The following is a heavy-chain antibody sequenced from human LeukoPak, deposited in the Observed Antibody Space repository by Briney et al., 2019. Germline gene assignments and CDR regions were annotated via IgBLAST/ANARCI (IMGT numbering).Heavy chain of an antibody. D-gene: IGHD2-15*01. J-gene: IGHJ4*02. CDR3: AKDLGYCGVGSCTTIDY. CDR2: ISYDGSNK. Sequence: GGSLRLSCAASGFTFSDYNMHWVRQAPGKGLEWVAVISYDGSNKYYADSVKGRFTISRDNSKNTLFLQMNSLRAEDTAVYYCAKDLGYCGVGSCTTIDYWGQGTLVTVSS. CDR1: GFTFSDYN. V-gene: IGHV3-30*18.